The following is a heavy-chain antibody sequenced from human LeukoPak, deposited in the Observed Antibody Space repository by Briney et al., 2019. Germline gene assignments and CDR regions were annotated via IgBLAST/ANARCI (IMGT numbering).Heavy chain of an antibody. V-gene: IGHV3-23*01. Sequence: GSLRLSCAASEFTISSYGMSWVRQAPGKGLEWVASISGSGGSTQYADSVQGRFAISRDNSKNTLYLQMNSLRVEDTAMYFCARDPNGDYIGTFDMRGRGTMVSVSS. CDR3: ARDPNGDYIGTFDM. J-gene: IGHJ3*02. CDR2: ISGSGGST. D-gene: IGHD4-17*01. CDR1: EFTISSYG.